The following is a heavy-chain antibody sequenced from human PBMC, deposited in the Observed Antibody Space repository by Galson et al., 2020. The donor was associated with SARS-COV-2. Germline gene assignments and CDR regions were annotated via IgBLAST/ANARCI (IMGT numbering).Heavy chain of an antibody. CDR1: GYTFTSYG. J-gene: IGHJ4*02. CDR3: ARDGDDYYDSSGVHED. Sequence: ASVKVSCTASGYTFTSYGISWVRQAPGQGLEWMGWISAYNGNTNYAQKLPGRVTMTTDTSTSTAYMELRSLRSDDTAVYYCARDGDDYYDSSGVHEDWGQGTLVTVSS. D-gene: IGHD3-22*01. CDR2: ISAYNGNT. V-gene: IGHV1-18*01.